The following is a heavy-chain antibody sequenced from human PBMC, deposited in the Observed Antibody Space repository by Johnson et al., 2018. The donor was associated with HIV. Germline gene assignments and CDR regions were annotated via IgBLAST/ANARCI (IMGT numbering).Heavy chain of an antibody. J-gene: IGHJ3*02. D-gene: IGHD3-3*01. CDR1: GFSFSSYA. CDR3: ARGPILEWLSGDGFDM. CDR2: ISYDGGLK. V-gene: IGHV3-30*04. Sequence: QMLLVESGGGVVQPGRSLRLSCAASGFSFSSYAMHWVRQAPGKGLEWVTVISYDGGLKYYADSVKGRFTISRDNSKNTLYLQMNSLRAEDTAMYYCARGPILEWLSGDGFDMGGQGTKVTV.